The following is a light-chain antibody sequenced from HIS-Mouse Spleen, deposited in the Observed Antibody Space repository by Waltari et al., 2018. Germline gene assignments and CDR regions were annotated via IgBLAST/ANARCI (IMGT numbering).Light chain of an antibody. Sequence: SYELTPPPSGSVSPGQTARITCSGDALPKKYAYWYQQKSGQAPVLVIYEDSKPPSWIPERFSGSSSGTMATLTISGAQVEDEAYYYCYSSDSSGNHRVFGGGTKLTVL. CDR3: YSSDSSGNHRV. CDR2: EDS. CDR1: ALPKKY. V-gene: IGLV3-10*01. J-gene: IGLJ2*01.